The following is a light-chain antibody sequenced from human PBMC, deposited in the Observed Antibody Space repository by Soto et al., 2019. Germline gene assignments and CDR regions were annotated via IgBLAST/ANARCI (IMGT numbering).Light chain of an antibody. V-gene: IGLV2-23*02. J-gene: IGLJ3*02. CDR2: EVN. CDR3: CSYVGSSILM. Sequence: QSVLTQPASVSGSPGQSITISCTGTSSDVGLYNLVSWCQQLPGKAPKLIIYEVNERPSGISDRFSGSKSGNTASLTISGLQDEDEADYYCCSYVGSSILMFGGGTKVTVL. CDR1: SSDVGLYNL.